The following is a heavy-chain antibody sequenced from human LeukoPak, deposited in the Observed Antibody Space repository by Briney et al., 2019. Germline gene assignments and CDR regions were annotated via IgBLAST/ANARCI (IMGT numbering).Heavy chain of an antibody. V-gene: IGHV1-2*02. CDR3: ARPYYYGSGTRFDP. Sequence: ASVKVSCKAPGYTFTGYYMHWVRQAPGQGLEWMGWINPNSGGTNYAQKFQGRVTMTRDTSISTAYMELSRLRSDDTAVYYCARPYYYGSGTRFDPWGQGTLVTVSS. D-gene: IGHD3-10*01. CDR1: GYTFTGYY. CDR2: INPNSGGT. J-gene: IGHJ5*02.